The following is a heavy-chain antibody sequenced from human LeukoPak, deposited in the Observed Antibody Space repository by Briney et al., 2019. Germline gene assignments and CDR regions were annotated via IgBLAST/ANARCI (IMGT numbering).Heavy chain of an antibody. CDR2: IWYDGSNK. CDR3: ARGWLGTWIQLWPDYYYGMDV. CDR1: GFTFSNYE. Sequence: GGSLRLSCAASGFTFSNYEMNWVRQAPGKGLEWVAVIWYDGSNKYYADSVKGRFTISRDNSKNTLYLQMNSLRAEDTAVYYCARGWLGTWIQLWPDYYYGMDVWGQGTTVTVSS. D-gene: IGHD5-18*01. V-gene: IGHV3-33*08. J-gene: IGHJ6*02.